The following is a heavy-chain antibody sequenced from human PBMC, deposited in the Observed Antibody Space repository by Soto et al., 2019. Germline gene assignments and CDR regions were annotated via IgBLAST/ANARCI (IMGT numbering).Heavy chain of an antibody. CDR3: AENTAMGLDYYYYGMDV. D-gene: IGHD5-18*01. J-gene: IGHJ6*02. Sequence: SVKVSCNASGYTFTSYDINLVRQATGQGLEWMGGIIPIFGTANYAQKFQGRVTITADESTSTAYMELSSLRSEDTAVYYCAENTAMGLDYYYYGMDVWGQGTTVTVSS. CDR1: GYTFTSYD. V-gene: IGHV1-69*13. CDR2: IIPIFGTA.